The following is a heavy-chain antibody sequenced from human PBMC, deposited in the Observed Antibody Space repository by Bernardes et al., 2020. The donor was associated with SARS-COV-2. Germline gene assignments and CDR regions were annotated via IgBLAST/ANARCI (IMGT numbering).Heavy chain of an antibody. CDR1: GYTFTGYY. V-gene: IGHV1-2*02. J-gene: IGHJ6*02. Sequence: ASMKVSCKASGYTFTGYYMHWVRQAPGQGLEWMGWINPNSGGTNYAQKFQGRVTMTRDTSISTAYMELSRLRSDDTAVYYCARDSRNRYDFWSGYEYYYGMDVWGQGTTVTVSS. D-gene: IGHD3-3*01. CDR2: INPNSGGT. CDR3: ARDSRNRYDFWSGYEYYYGMDV.